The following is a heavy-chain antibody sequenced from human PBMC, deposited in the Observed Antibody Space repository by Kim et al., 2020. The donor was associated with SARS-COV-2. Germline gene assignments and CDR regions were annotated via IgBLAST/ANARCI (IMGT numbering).Heavy chain of an antibody. V-gene: IGHV3-11*01. CDR2: ISNSGGTI. CDR3: ARDANRVSGSLDI. CDR1: GFTFSDYY. D-gene: IGHD3-10*01. Sequence: GGSLRLSCAASGFTFSDYYMTWIRQAPGKGLEWISYISNSGGTIYYADSVKGRFTISRDNAKSSLYLQMDSLRGEDTAVYYCARDANRVSGSLDIWGLGTMVTVSS. J-gene: IGHJ3*02.